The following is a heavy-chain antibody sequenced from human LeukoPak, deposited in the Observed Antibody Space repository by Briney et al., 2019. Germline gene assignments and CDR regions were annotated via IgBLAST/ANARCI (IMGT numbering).Heavy chain of an antibody. V-gene: IGHV4-31*03. CDR1: GGSISSGGYY. CDR3: ARAAGVVVHYGMDV. Sequence: SETLSLTCTVSGGSISSGGYYWSWIRQHPGKGLEWIGYIYYGGSTYYNPSLKSRVTISVDTSKNQFSLKLSSVTAADTAVYYCARAAGVVVHYGMDVWGQGTTVTVSS. J-gene: IGHJ6*02. D-gene: IGHD2-15*01. CDR2: IYYGGST.